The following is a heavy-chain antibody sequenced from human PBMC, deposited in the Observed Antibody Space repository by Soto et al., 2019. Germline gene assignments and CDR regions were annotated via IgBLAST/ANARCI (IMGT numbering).Heavy chain of an antibody. V-gene: IGHV3-73*02. J-gene: IGHJ1*01. CDR3: TGGYCTGGTCYSGYFQH. D-gene: IGHD2-15*01. CDR1: GFTFSGST. CDR2: IRSKANDYAT. Sequence: EVQLVQSGGGLVQPGGSLKLSCAASGFTFSGSTVHWVRQASGEGLQWVGRIRSKANDYATTYIASVNGRFTISRDDSRNTAYLQMSDLKTEDTAVYYCTGGYCTGGTCYSGYFQHWGQGALVTVFS.